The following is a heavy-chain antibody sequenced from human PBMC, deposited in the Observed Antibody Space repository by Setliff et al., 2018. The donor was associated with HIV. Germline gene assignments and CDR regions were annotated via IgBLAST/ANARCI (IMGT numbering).Heavy chain of an antibody. CDR1: GFTFSTYA. CDR2: ISGSGGAI. J-gene: IGHJ6*02. D-gene: IGHD3-3*01. Sequence: PGGSLRLSCVASGFTFSTYAINWVRLAPGKGLEWVSSISGSGGAIDYADSVQGRFTISRDNSKNSLYLQMNGLRVEDTGVYYCARDNLYYNLYDGSPVYGMDVWGQGTTVTVSS. CDR3: ARDNLYYNLYDGSPVYGMDV. V-gene: IGHV3-21*01.